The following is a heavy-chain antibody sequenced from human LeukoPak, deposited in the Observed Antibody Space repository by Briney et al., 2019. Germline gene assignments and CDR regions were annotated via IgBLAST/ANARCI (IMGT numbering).Heavy chain of an antibody. J-gene: IGHJ4*02. Sequence: GGSLRLSCAASGFTFSSYAMSWVRQAPGRGLEWVSALSGSGGSTYYADSVKGRFTISRDNSKNTLYLQMNNLRAEDTAIYYCAKAANYDILTGYYLDYWGQGTLVTVSS. CDR2: LSGSGGST. V-gene: IGHV3-23*01. D-gene: IGHD3-9*01. CDR3: AKAANYDILTGYYLDY. CDR1: GFTFSSYA.